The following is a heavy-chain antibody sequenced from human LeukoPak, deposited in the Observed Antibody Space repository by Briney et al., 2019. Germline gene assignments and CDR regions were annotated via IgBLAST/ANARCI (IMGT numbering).Heavy chain of an antibody. CDR3: ARDYTLTGALYYHFGMDV. CDR1: GFTFSIYS. V-gene: IGHV3-21*01. D-gene: IGHD1-20*01. Sequence: GGSLRLSCAASGFTFSIYSMNWVRQAPGKGLEWVSSSISSSSYIYYADSVKGRFTISRDNAKNTLYLQMNSLRAEDTAVYYCARDYTLTGALYYHFGMDVWGKGTTVPVSS. CDR2: SISSSSYI. J-gene: IGHJ6*04.